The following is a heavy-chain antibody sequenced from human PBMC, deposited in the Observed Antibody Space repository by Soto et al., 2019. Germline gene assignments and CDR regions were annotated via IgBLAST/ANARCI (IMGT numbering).Heavy chain of an antibody. CDR1: GFSLSTSGMR. J-gene: IGHJ4*02. D-gene: IGHD3-22*01. CDR3: ARTYYYDTSSSYVFDY. Sequence: SGPTLVNPTQTLTLTCTFSGFSLSTSGMRVSWIRQPPGKALEWLARIDWDDEKFYSTSLKPRLTISKDTSKNQAVLTMTNLDPVDTATYYCARTYYYDTSSSYVFDYWGQGTLVTVSS. CDR2: IDWDDEK. V-gene: IGHV2-70*04.